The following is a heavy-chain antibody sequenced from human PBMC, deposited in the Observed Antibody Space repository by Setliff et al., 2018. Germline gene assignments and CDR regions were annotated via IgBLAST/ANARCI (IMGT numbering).Heavy chain of an antibody. CDR3: ARAGVGSGSYYWEVVRGMDV. J-gene: IGHJ6*02. CDR2: IYHSGST. V-gene: IGHV4-38-2*02. Sequence: ASETLSLTCTVSGYSISSGYYWGWIRQPPGKGLEWIGSIYHSGSTYYNPSLKSRVTISVDTSKNQFSLKLSSVTAADTAVYYCARAGVGSGSYYWEVVRGMDVWGQGTTVTVSS. D-gene: IGHD3-10*01. CDR1: GYSISSGYY.